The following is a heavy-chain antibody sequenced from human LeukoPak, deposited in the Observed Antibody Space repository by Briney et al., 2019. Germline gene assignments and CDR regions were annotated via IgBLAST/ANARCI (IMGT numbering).Heavy chain of an antibody. V-gene: IGHV4-39*07. D-gene: IGHD3-9*01. Sequence: SETLSLTCNASGGSISSSTYYWSWIRQPPGKGLEWIGEINHSGSTNYNPSLKSRVTISVDTSKNQFSLKLSSVTAADTAVYYCASSPIRYDILTGYYNTYYYYGMDVWGQGTTVTVSS. J-gene: IGHJ6*02. CDR1: GGSISSSTYY. CDR2: INHSGST. CDR3: ASSPIRYDILTGYYNTYYYYGMDV.